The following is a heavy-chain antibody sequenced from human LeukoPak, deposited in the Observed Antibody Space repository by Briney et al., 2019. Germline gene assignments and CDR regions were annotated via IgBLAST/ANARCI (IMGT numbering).Heavy chain of an antibody. J-gene: IGHJ3*02. V-gene: IGHV3-53*01. Sequence: GGSPRLSCAASGFTVSSNYMSWVRQAPGKGLEWVSVIYSGGTTYYADSVKGRFTISRDNSKNTLYLQMNSLRAEDTAVYYCARALGPLDAFDIWGQGTMVTVSS. CDR2: IYSGGTT. CDR3: ARALGPLDAFDI. CDR1: GFTVSSNY.